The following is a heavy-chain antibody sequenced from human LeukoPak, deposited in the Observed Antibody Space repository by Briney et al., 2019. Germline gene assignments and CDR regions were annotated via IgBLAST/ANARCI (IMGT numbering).Heavy chain of an antibody. CDR2: IKQDGSEK. J-gene: IGHJ4*02. CDR1: GFTFSSYW. D-gene: IGHD3-3*01. V-gene: IGHV3-7*01. Sequence: GGSLRLSCAASGFTFSSYWMSWVRQAPGKGLEWVANIKQDGSEKYYVDSVKGRFTISRDNAKNSLYLKMNSLRAEDTAVYYCARVGQYYDFWSGYYFLDDYWGQGTLVTVSS. CDR3: ARVGQYYDFWSGYYFLDDY.